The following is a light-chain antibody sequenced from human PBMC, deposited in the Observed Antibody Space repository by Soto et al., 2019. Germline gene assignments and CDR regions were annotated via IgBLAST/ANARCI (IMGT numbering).Light chain of an antibody. J-gene: IGKJ2*01. CDR2: ATA. CDR1: QSVSASY. CDR3: QHFGNSQYT. V-gene: IGKV3-20*01. Sequence: ESVLTQSPGTLSLSPGERVTLSCRASQSVSASYLGWYQQKSGQAPRLLIYATASRATGIPDRFSGSGSGTEFSLPISRLEPEDFAVYYCQHFGNSQYTFGQGTKLELQ.